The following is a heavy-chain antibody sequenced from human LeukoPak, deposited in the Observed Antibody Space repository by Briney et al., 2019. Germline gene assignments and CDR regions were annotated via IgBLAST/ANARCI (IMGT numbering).Heavy chain of an antibody. CDR1: GYTFTGYY. Sequence: ASVKVSCKASGYTFTGYYMHWVRQAPGQGLEWMGWINPNSGGTNYALKFQGRVTMTRDTSISTAYMELSRLRSDDTAVYYCARDMQQPQKNWFDPWGQGTLVTVSS. V-gene: IGHV1-2*02. J-gene: IGHJ5*02. CDR2: INPNSGGT. D-gene: IGHD6-13*01. CDR3: ARDMQQPQKNWFDP.